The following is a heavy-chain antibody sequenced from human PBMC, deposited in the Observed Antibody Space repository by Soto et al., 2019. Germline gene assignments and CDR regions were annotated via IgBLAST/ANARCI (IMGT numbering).Heavy chain of an antibody. CDR1: GFTFSSYA. CDR2: ISGSGGST. J-gene: IGHJ4*02. D-gene: IGHD1-26*01. CDR3: ARRGSGSYYDY. V-gene: IGHV3-23*01. Sequence: EVQLLESGGGLVQPGGSMRLSCAASGFTFSSYAMRWVRQAPVKGLEWVSAISGSGGSTYYADSVTGRFTISRDNSKNTLYLQMNSMRAEDTALDYCARRGSGSYYDYWGQGTLVTVSS.